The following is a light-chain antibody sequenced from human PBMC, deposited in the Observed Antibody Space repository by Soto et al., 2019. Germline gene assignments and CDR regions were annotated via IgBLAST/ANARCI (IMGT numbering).Light chain of an antibody. CDR1: FLGDKY. Sequence: YEVSQPPSVSGSPGPTANITCSGNFLGDKYASWYQLRPGQSPVLVIHQDTKRPSGIPERFSGSNSGNRATLTISGTQAMDEADYYCQAWDSSTASYVFGTGTKVTAL. V-gene: IGLV3-1*01. CDR3: QAWDSSTASYV. J-gene: IGLJ1*01. CDR2: QDT.